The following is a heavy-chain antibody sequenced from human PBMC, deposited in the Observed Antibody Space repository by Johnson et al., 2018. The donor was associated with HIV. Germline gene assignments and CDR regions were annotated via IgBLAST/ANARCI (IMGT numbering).Heavy chain of an antibody. J-gene: IGHJ3*02. V-gene: IGHV3-66*04. CDR1: GFIVSGNY. D-gene: IGHD1-26*01. CDR3: AKLAGSAWDNAFDI. Sequence: VQLVESGGGLVQPGGSLRLSCAPSGFIVSGNYIIWVRQAPGKGLEWVSLIYSGGYTYYADAVKGRFTISRDNSKNTLYLQMNSLRAEDTAVYYCAKLAGSAWDNAFDIWGQGTMVTVSS. CDR2: IYSGGYT.